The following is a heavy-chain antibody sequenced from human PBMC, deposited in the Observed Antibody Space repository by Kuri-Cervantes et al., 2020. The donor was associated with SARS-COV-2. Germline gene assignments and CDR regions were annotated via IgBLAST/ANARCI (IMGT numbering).Heavy chain of an antibody. Sequence: GESLKISCAASGFTFRSYGMHWVRQAPGKGLEWVAVIWYDGSNKYYADSVKGRFTISRDDSKNTLYLQMNSLRAEDTAVYYCARDMPFGSSWYADNWYDPWGQGTRVTGSS. CDR3: ARDMPFGSSWYADNWYDP. CDR1: GFTFRSYG. CDR2: IWYDGSNK. J-gene: IGHJ5*02. D-gene: IGHD6-13*01. V-gene: IGHV3-33*01.